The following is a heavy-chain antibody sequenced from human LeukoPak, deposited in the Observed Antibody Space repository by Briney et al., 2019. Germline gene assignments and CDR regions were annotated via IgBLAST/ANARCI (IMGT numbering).Heavy chain of an antibody. D-gene: IGHD3-10*01. CDR2: ILYSGSDT. CDR1: GFTFSSYA. J-gene: IGHJ2*01. CDR3: ARVGDHFHWYLDL. V-gene: IGHV3-23*03. Sequence: PGGSLRLSCAGSGFTFSSYAMSWVRQAPGKGLEWVSILYSGSDTYYADSVKGRFTISRDSSKNILSLQMNNLRAEDTAVYYCARVGDHFHWYLDLWGRGTLVTVSS.